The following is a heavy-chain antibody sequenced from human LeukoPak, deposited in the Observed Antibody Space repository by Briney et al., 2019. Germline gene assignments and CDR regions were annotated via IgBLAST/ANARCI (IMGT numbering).Heavy chain of an antibody. V-gene: IGHV3-66*01. CDR2: IYSGGST. CDR1: GFTVSSNY. D-gene: IGHD2-2*01. Sequence: GGSLRLSCAASGFTVSSNYMSWVRQAPGKGLEWVSVIYSGGSTYYADSVKGRFTISRDNSKNTLYPQMNSLRAEDTAVYYCARVPSGDAFDIWGQGTMVTVSS. J-gene: IGHJ3*02. CDR3: ARVPSGDAFDI.